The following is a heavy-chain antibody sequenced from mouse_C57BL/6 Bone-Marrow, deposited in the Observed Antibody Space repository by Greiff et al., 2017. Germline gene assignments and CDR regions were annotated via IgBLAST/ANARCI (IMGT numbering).Heavy chain of an antibody. D-gene: IGHD2-3*01. Sequence: VQLQQSGAELVRPGASVKLSCTASGFNIKDDYIHWVKQRPEQGLEWIGWIDPEIGDTEYASKFQGKATITSDTSSNTAYLQLSSLTSEDTAVYSCSSFDGNYCDFWGQGTPLTVAS. V-gene: IGHV14-4*01. J-gene: IGHJ2*01. CDR3: SSFDGNYCDF. CDR2: IDPEIGDT. CDR1: GFNIKDDY.